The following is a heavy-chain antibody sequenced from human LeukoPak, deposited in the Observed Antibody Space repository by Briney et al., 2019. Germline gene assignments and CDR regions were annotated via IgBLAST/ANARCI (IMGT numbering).Heavy chain of an antibody. D-gene: IGHD6-13*01. Sequence: PSETLSLTCTVSGGSISSYYWSWIRQPPGKGLEWIGYIYYSGSTNYNPSLKSRVTISVDTSKNQFSLKLSSVTAADTAVYYCARVDSGSWYGVFGYWGQGTLVTVSS. CDR3: ARVDSGSWYGVFGY. J-gene: IGHJ4*02. CDR2: IYYSGST. V-gene: IGHV4-59*01. CDR1: GGSISSYY.